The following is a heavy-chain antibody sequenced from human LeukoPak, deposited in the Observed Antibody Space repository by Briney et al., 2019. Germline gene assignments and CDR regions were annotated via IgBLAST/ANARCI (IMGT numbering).Heavy chain of an antibody. CDR2: YASGTT. CDR3: ATGDHSFDN. V-gene: IGHV4-4*07. Sequence: SETLCLTCTASGSTLTIYYWNWIRQPAGKGLEWIGRYASGTTAHNPSLKSQFTMSIDTSKNQISLKLTSVTAADTAVYYCATGDHSFDNWGQGILVTVTP. J-gene: IGHJ4*02. CDR1: GSTLTIYY. D-gene: IGHD7-27*01.